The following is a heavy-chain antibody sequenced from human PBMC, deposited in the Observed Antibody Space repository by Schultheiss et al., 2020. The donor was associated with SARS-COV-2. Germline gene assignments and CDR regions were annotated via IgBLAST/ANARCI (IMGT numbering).Heavy chain of an antibody. D-gene: IGHD4-17*01. J-gene: IGHJ5*02. CDR3: AKAQTYGDNNWFDP. CDR1: GFTFSNYG. CDR2: ISNDGSKE. Sequence: GGSLRLSCAVSGFTFSNYGMHWVRQAPGKGLEWVAVISNDGSKEEYADSVKGRFTISRDNSMHTLYLQMDSLRAEDTAVYYCAKAQTYGDNNWFDPWGQGTLVTVSS. V-gene: IGHV3-30*18.